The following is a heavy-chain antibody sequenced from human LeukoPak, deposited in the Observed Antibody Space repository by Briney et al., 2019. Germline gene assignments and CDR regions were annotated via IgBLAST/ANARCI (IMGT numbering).Heavy chain of an antibody. D-gene: IGHD6-6*01. Sequence: PGGSLRLSCAASGFTFSSYAMSWVRQAPGKGLEWVSAISGSGARTYYADSVKGRFTISRDNSKNTLYLQMNSLRAEDTAVYYCARVRSSDTYYYYYMDVWGKGTTVTVSS. CDR2: ISGSGART. CDR3: ARVRSSDTYYYYYMDV. J-gene: IGHJ6*03. V-gene: IGHV3-23*01. CDR1: GFTFSSYA.